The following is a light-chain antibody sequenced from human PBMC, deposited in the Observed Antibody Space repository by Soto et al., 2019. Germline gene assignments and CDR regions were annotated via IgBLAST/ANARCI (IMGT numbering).Light chain of an antibody. CDR3: LQDYNYPWT. J-gene: IGKJ1*01. V-gene: IGKV1-6*01. Sequence: ASEMVTFTCCLSASVGGRVTITYRASQGIRIDLGWYQQKPGKAPKLLIYAASTLQTGVPSRFNGSGSGTDFTLTISSLQPEDFATYYCLQDYNYPWTFGQGTKVDIK. CDR1: QGIRID. CDR2: AAS.